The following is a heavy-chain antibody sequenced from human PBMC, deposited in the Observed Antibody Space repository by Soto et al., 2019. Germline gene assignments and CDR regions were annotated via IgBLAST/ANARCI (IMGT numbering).Heavy chain of an antibody. J-gene: IGHJ4*02. CDR1: GFTFTSSA. D-gene: IGHD2-15*01. V-gene: IGHV1-58*01. CDR3: ARARALVGDFDY. Sequence: SVKVSCKASGFTFTSSAVQWVRQARGQRLEWIGWIVVGSGSTNYAQKFQERVTITRDMSTSTAYMELSSLRSEDTAVYYCARARALVGDFDYWGQGTLVTVSS. CDR2: IVVGSGST.